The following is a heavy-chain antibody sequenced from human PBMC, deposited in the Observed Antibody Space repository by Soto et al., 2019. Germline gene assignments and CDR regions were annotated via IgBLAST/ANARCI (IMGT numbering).Heavy chain of an antibody. Sequence: GESVKISCKGSGYNFAVYWIGWVLQMPGKGLEWMGMIYPGDSDTRYSPSFQGQVTISVDKSISTAYLQWSSLKASDTAMYYCARGWKVAGDAFDIWGQGTMVTVSS. V-gene: IGHV5-51*01. CDR2: IYPGDSDT. CDR3: ARGWKVAGDAFDI. CDR1: GYNFAVYW. D-gene: IGHD1-1*01. J-gene: IGHJ3*02.